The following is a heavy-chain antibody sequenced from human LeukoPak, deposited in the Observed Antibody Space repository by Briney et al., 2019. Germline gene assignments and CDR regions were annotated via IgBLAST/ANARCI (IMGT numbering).Heavy chain of an antibody. Sequence: PGGSLRLSCAASGFTFSNYWMSWVRQAPGKGLEWVANIKQDGSEEYYVDSVKGRFTISRDNAKNSLYLQMNSLRAEDTAVYYCARWGMTYGAFDYWGQGTLVTVSS. CDR3: ARWGMTYGAFDY. J-gene: IGHJ4*02. V-gene: IGHV3-7*01. CDR2: IKQDGSEE. CDR1: GFTFSNYW. D-gene: IGHD1-14*01.